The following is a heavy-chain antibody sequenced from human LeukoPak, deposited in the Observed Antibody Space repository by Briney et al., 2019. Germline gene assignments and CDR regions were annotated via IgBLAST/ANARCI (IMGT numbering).Heavy chain of an antibody. Sequence: ASVKVSCKPSGYTFTDYYLHWVRQAPGQGLEWVGWIHPNSGATHYAQKFQGRLTMTRDTSISTVYMELTRLRSDDTAVYYCARGMGRYSGYDYDYWGQGTLVTASS. V-gene: IGHV1-2*02. CDR2: IHPNSGAT. CDR3: ARGMGRYSGYDYDY. D-gene: IGHD5-12*01. CDR1: GYTFTDYY. J-gene: IGHJ4*02.